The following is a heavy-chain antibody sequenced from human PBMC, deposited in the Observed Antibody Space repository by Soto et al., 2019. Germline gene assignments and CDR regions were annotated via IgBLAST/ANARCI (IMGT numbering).Heavy chain of an antibody. J-gene: IGHJ4*02. D-gene: IGHD1-26*01. V-gene: IGHV3-9*01. Sequence: GGSLRLSCAASGFTFDDYAMHWVRQAPGKGLEWVSGISWNSGSIGYADSVKGRFTISRDNAKTSLYLQMNSLRAEDTAVYYCTTGVGGAQFGPEYYFDYWGQGTLVTVSS. CDR2: ISWNSGSI. CDR1: GFTFDDYA. CDR3: TTGVGGAQFGPEYYFDY.